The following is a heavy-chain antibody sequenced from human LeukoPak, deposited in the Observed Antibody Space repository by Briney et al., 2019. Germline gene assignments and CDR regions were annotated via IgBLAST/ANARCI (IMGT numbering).Heavy chain of an antibody. Sequence: PGGSLRLSCAASGFTFSSYWMHWVRHAPGKGLVWVSRINSDGSSTSYADSVKGRFTISRDNAKNTLYLQMNSLRAEDTAVYYCARDPRYYGYFDYWGQGTLVTVSS. CDR2: INSDGSST. CDR1: GFTFSSYW. J-gene: IGHJ4*02. V-gene: IGHV3-74*01. D-gene: IGHD3-22*01. CDR3: ARDPRYYGYFDY.